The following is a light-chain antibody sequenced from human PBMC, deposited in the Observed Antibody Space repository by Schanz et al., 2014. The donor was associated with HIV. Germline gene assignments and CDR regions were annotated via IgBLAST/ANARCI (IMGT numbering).Light chain of an antibody. J-gene: IGKJ1*01. CDR1: QSVSSNF. V-gene: IGKV3-20*01. CDR3: QQYGCEPWT. CDR2: GAS. Sequence: EIVLTQSPGTLSLSPGERATLSCRASQSVSSNFIAWYQQSPGQAPRVLIYGASNRATGIPDRFSGSESGTEFTLTVSRVEPEVYAVYYCQQYGCEPWTFGQGTRVE.